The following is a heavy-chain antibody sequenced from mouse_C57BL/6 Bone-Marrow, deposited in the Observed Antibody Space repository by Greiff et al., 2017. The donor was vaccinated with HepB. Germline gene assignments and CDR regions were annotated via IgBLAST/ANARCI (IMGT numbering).Heavy chain of an antibody. Sequence: VQLKQSGPVLVKPGASVKMSCKASGYTFTDYYMNWVKQSHGKSLEWIGVINPYNGGTSYNQKFKGKATLTVDKSSSTAYMELNSLTSEDSAVYYCARGWFPYYFDYWGQGTTLTVSS. CDR1: GYTFTDYY. D-gene: IGHD2-3*01. V-gene: IGHV1-19*01. CDR2: INPYNGGT. J-gene: IGHJ2*01. CDR3: ARGWFPYYFDY.